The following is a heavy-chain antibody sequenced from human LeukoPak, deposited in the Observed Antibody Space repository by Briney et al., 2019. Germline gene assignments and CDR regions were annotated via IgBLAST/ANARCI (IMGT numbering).Heavy chain of an antibody. D-gene: IGHD3-10*01. CDR2: MNPNSGNT. CDR3: ATARRWFGELLSYGMDV. V-gene: IGHV1-8*01. J-gene: IGHJ6*02. CDR1: GYTFTIYD. Sequence: ASVKVSCKASGYTFTIYDINWVRQAPGQGVERMGWMNPNSGNTGYAQKFQGRVTMTRNTSISTAYMELSSLRSEDTAVYYCATARRWFGELLSYGMDVWGQGTTVTVSS.